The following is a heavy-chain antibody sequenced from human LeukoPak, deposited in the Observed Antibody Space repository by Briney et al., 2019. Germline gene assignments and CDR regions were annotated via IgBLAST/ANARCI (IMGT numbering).Heavy chain of an antibody. CDR3: ARSLMVRGVIITYNGFDP. V-gene: IGHV5-51*04. CDR1: GYSFTSYW. J-gene: IGHJ5*02. CDR2: IYPGDSDT. Sequence: GESLKISCKGSGYSFTSYWIGWVRQMPGKGLEWMGIIYPGDSDTRYSPSFQGQVTISADKPISTAYLQWSSLKASDTAMYYCARSLMVRGVIITYNGFDPWGQGTLVTVSS. D-gene: IGHD3-10*01.